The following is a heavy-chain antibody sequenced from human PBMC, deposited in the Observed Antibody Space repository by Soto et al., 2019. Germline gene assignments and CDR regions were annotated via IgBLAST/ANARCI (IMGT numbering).Heavy chain of an antibody. V-gene: IGHV5-10-1*01. Sequence: GESLKISCKGSGYSFTSYWISWVRQMPGKGLEWMGRIDPSDSYTNYSPSFQGHVTISADKSISTAYLQWSSLKASDTAMYYCASGTTVVTRYYYYYGMDVWGQGTTVTVS. CDR1: GYSFTSYW. D-gene: IGHD4-17*01. CDR3: ASGTTVVTRYYYYYGMDV. J-gene: IGHJ6*02. CDR2: IDPSDSYT.